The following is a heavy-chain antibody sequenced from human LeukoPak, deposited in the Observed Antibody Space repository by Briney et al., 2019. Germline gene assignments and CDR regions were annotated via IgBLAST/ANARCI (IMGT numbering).Heavy chain of an antibody. V-gene: IGHV1-2*02. Sequence: ASVKVSCKASGYTFTGYYMHWVRQAPGQGLEWMGWINPNSGGTNYAQKFRGRVTMTRDTSISTAYMELSRLRSDDTAVYYCARGLMAAAFLDWFDPWGQGTLVTVSS. CDR1: GYTFTGYY. CDR3: ARGLMAAAFLDWFDP. CDR2: INPNSGGT. D-gene: IGHD6-13*01. J-gene: IGHJ5*02.